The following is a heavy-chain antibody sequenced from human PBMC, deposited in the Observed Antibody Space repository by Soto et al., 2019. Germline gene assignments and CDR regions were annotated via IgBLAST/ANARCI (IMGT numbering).Heavy chain of an antibody. Sequence: EVQLLESGGGLVQPGGSLRLSCAASGFTFSSYAMSWVRQAPGKGLEWVSAISGSGGSTYYADSVKGRFTISRDNSKNTLYLQMNGLGAEDTAVYYCAKDLIGYGDAGQYFQHWGQGTLVTVSS. CDR1: GFTFSSYA. D-gene: IGHD4-17*01. J-gene: IGHJ1*01. V-gene: IGHV3-23*01. CDR3: AKDLIGYGDAGQYFQH. CDR2: ISGSGGST.